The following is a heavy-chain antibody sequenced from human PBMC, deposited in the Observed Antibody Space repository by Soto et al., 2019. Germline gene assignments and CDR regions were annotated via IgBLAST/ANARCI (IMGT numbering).Heavy chain of an antibody. CDR1: GYTFTGYY. D-gene: IGHD6-6*01. V-gene: IGHV1-2*02. Sequence: ASVKVSCKAPGYTFTGYYMHWVRQAPGQGLEWMGWINPNSGGTNYAQKFQGRVTMTRDTSISTAYMELSRLRSDDTAVYYCARDLYSSSSGYWLDPWGQGTLVPVSS. CDR3: ARDLYSSSSGYWLDP. J-gene: IGHJ5*02. CDR2: INPNSGGT.